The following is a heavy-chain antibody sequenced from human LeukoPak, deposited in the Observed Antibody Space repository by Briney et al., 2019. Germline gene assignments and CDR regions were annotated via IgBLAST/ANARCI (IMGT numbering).Heavy chain of an antibody. D-gene: IGHD3-10*01. CDR2: INHSGST. CDR3: AKSNGYGLVDI. V-gene: IGHV4-34*01. J-gene: IGHJ3*02. CDR1: GGSFSGYY. Sequence: PSETLFLTCAVYGGSFSGYYWSWVRQPPGKGLEWIGEINHSGSTNYNPSLKSRVTISLDTSRNQFSLKLNSVTAADTAVYYCAKSNGYGLVDIWGQGTMVTVSS.